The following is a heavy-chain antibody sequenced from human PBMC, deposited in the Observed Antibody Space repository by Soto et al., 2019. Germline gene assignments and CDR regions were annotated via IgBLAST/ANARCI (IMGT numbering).Heavy chain of an antibody. CDR3: ARGPYYYDSSGYSVVDY. V-gene: IGHV1-69*13. J-gene: IGHJ4*02. CDR1: GGTFSSYA. Sequence: ASVKVSCKASGGTFSSYAISWVRQAPGQGLEWMGGIIPIFGTANYAQKFQGRVTITADESTSTAYMELSSLGSEDAAVYYCARGPYYYDSSGYSVVDYWGQGTLVTVSS. D-gene: IGHD3-22*01. CDR2: IIPIFGTA.